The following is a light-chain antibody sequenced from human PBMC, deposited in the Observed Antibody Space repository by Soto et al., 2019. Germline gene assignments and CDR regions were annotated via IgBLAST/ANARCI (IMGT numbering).Light chain of an antibody. CDR3: MQATQPLLT. V-gene: IGKV2-29*03. CDR1: QSLLHSDGKTY. Sequence: DIVMTQAPLSLSVTPGQPASISCKSSQSLLHSDGKTYLSWYLQKPGQPPQLLMYEVSIRFSGVPDRFRGSGSGTDFTLSISRMEAADVGIYYCMQATQPLLTFGGGTKVDIQ. J-gene: IGKJ4*01. CDR2: EVS.